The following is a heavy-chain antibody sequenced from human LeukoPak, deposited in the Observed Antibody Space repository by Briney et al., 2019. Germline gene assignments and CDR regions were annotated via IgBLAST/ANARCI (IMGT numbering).Heavy chain of an antibody. CDR1: GFTFSNAW. D-gene: IGHD3-16*02. J-gene: IGHJ4*02. Sequence: GGSLRLSCAASGFTFSNAWMNWVRQAPGKGLEWVGRIKSKTDGGTADYAAPVKGRFTISRDDSKTTLYLQMNDLKTEDTAVYYCTTVMITFGGVIPNYWGQGTLVTVSS. CDR3: TTVMITFGGVIPNY. V-gene: IGHV3-15*01. CDR2: IKSKTDGGTA.